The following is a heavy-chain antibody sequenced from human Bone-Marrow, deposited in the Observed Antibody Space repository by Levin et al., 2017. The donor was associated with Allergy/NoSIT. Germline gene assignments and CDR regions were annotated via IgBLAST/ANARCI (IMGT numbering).Heavy chain of an antibody. CDR3: VRLHWNDVAY. CDR1: GFIFSNYW. CDR2: INQDGSEK. J-gene: IGHJ4*02. D-gene: IGHD1-1*01. V-gene: IGHV3-7*01. Sequence: PGGSLRLSCAASGFIFSNYWMNWVRQAPGKGLERVATINQDGSEKSYVDSVRGRFAISRDNARNSLYLQMSSLRDEDTAVYYCVRLHWNDVAYWGQGTLATVSS.